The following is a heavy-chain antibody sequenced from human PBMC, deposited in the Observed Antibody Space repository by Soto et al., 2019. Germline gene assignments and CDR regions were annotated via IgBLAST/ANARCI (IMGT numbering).Heavy chain of an antibody. CDR1: WVTISDNF. J-gene: IGHJ2*01. Sequence: XGSLILSCAAFWVTISDNFINWVRQAPGKGLEWVAVIYSEGRTYYADSVKCRFSISRDSSKNTVYLQMSSLRAEDTAVYYCAKDANWSYDLWGRGNLVTVSS. CDR2: IYSEGRT. V-gene: IGHV3-53*01. CDR3: AKDANWSYDL.